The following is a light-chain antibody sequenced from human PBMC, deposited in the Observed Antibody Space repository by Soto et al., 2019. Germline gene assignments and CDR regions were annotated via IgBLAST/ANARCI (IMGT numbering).Light chain of an antibody. CDR1: QSISKY. CDR3: QQSSNTPYT. CDR2: GAS. V-gene: IGKV1-39*01. J-gene: IGKJ3*01. Sequence: DIQITQSPSSLSASVVDRVAITCRASQSISKYVNWYQQKPGKAPKLLIYGASILQSGVPSRFSGGGSGTDFTLTIASLQPEDFAHYYCQQSSNTPYTFGPGT.